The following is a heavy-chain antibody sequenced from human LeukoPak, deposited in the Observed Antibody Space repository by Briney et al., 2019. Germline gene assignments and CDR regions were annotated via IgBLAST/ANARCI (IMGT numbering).Heavy chain of an antibody. J-gene: IGHJ4*02. V-gene: IGHV4-39*07. Sequence: SETLSLTCTVSGGSISSSSYYWGWIRQPPGKGLEWIGSIYYSGSTYYNPSLKSRVTISVDTSKNQFSLKLSSVTAADTAVYYCARDADSSGYIIQDYWGQGTLVTVSS. CDR2: IYYSGST. CDR3: ARDADSSGYIIQDY. CDR1: GGSISSSSYY. D-gene: IGHD3-22*01.